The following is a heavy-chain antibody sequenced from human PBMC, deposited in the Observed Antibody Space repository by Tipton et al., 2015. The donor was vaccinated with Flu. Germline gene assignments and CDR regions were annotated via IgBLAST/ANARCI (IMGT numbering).Heavy chain of an antibody. CDR1: GFTFDDYA. CDR3: AREWPDGGFDY. V-gene: IGHV3-9*01. CDR2: ISWNSGSI. D-gene: IGHD3-10*01. J-gene: IGHJ4*02. Sequence: SLRLSCAASGFTFDDYAMHWVRQAPGKGLEWVSGISWNSGSIGYADSVKGRFTISRDNAKNSLYLQMNSLRAEDTAVYYCAREWPDGGFDYWGQGTLVTVSS.